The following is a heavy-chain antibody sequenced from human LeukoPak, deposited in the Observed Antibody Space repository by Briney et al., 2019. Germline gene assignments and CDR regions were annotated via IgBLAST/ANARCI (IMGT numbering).Heavy chain of an antibody. Sequence: PGGSLRLSCAASGFTFSSYAMSWVRQAPGKGLEWVSAISGSGGSTYYADSVKGRFTISRDNSKNTLYLQMNSLRAEDTAVYYCAKDYWAGSSGWYGYYMDVWGKGTTVTVSS. V-gene: IGHV3-23*01. J-gene: IGHJ6*03. CDR1: GFTFSSYA. CDR3: AKDYWAGSSGWYGYYMDV. D-gene: IGHD6-19*01. CDR2: ISGSGGST.